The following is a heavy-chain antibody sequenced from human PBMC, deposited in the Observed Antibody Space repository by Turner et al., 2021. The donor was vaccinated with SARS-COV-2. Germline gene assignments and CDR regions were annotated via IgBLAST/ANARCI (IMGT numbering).Heavy chain of an antibody. D-gene: IGHD2-15*01. J-gene: IGHJ6*02. CDR3: ARDCLPLLAFYYGLDV. CDR1: GFTFSSFG. V-gene: IGHV3-33*01. Sequence: QVQLVESGGGVVQPGRSLRLSCAASGFTFSSFGMHWVRKAPGKGLEWVAVIWYDGSNEYYADSVKGRFTISRDNSKNTLYLQMNSLRAEDTAVYYCARDCLPLLAFYYGLDVWGQGTTVTVSS. CDR2: IWYDGSNE.